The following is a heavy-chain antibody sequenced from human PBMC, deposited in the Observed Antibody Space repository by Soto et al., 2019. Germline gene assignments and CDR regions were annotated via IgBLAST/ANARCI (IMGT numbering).Heavy chain of an antibody. Sequence: PGGSLRLSCAASGFTFSSYAMSWVRQAPGKGLEWVSAISGSGGSTYYADSVKGRFTISRDNSKNTLYLQMNSLRAEDTAVYYCAKDWALRGYSVYARTRTDNWFDPWGKGTLVTVSS. V-gene: IGHV3-23*01. CDR1: GFTFSSYA. J-gene: IGHJ5*02. CDR3: AKDWALRGYSVYARTRTDNWFDP. D-gene: IGHD5-12*01. CDR2: ISGSGGST.